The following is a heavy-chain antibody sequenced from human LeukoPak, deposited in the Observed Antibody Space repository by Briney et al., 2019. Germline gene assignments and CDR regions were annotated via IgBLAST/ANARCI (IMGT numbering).Heavy chain of an antibody. CDR3: ARTAWYSGSYPNWFDP. V-gene: IGHV3-23*01. J-gene: IGHJ5*02. CDR2: IRGSCGTT. Sequence: GSLRLSCAPSGFTPSSDAMSWVRQAPRKGLEWVSGIRGSCGTTFYADSVKGRFTISRDNSKNTLHLQMNSLRADDTAVYYCARTAWYSGSYPNWFDPWGQGTLVTVSS. CDR1: GFTPSSDA. D-gene: IGHD1-26*01.